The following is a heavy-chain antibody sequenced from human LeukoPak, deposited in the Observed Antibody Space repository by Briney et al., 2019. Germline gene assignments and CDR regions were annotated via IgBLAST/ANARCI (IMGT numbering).Heavy chain of an antibody. J-gene: IGHJ3*02. D-gene: IGHD2-21*02. Sequence: TLSLTCTVSGGSISSYYWSWIRQPPGKALEWLARIDWDDDKFYSTSLKTRLTISKDTSKNQVVLTMTNMDPVDTATYYCARIADCGGDCHNAFDIWGQGTMVTVSS. CDR2: IDWDDDK. CDR1: GGSISSYYW. CDR3: ARIADCGGDCHNAFDI. V-gene: IGHV2-70*16.